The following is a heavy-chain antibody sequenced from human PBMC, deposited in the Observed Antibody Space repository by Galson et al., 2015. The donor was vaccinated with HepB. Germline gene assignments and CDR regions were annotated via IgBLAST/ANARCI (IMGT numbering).Heavy chain of an antibody. J-gene: IGHJ4*02. V-gene: IGHV3-30*04. CDR3: AKDGGRAVAGVMELDY. CDR1: GFTFSSYA. CDR2: ISYDGSNK. D-gene: IGHD6-19*01. Sequence: SLRLSCAASGFTFSSYAMHWVRQAPGKGLEWVAVISYDGSNKFYADSVKGRFTISRDNSKNTLYLQMNSLSAEDTAVYYCAKDGGRAVAGVMELDYWGQGTLVTVSS.